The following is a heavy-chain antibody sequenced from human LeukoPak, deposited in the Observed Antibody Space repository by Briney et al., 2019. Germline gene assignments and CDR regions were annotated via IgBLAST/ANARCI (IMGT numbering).Heavy chain of an antibody. V-gene: IGHV4-34*01. D-gene: IGHD6-19*01. CDR3: ASRGSSGLDFDY. Sequence: SEPLSLICSVYGGSFSGYYWSWIRQPTGKGRDWVGEINHWGSANYNPSLKSRVTISVDTSKNQFSLKLSSVTASDTAVYYCASRGSSGLDFDYWGQGNLVTVSS. J-gene: IGHJ4*02. CDR2: INHWGSA. CDR1: GGSFSGYY.